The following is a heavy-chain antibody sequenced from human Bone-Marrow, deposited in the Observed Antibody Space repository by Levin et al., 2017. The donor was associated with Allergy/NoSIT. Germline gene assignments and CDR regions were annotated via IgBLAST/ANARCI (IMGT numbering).Heavy chain of an antibody. CDR3: ARVGDVVVVAATPYYFDY. CDR2: IYYSGST. CDR1: GGSISSYY. J-gene: IGHJ4*02. D-gene: IGHD2-15*01. Sequence: PSETLSLTCTVSGGSISSYYWSWIRQPPGKGLEWIGYIYYSGSTNYNPSLKSRVTISVDTSKNQFSLKLSSVTAADTAVYYCARVGDVVVVAATPYYFDYWGQGTLVTVSS. V-gene: IGHV4-59*01.